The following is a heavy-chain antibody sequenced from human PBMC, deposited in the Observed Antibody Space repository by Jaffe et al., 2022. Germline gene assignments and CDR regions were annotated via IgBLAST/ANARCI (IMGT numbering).Heavy chain of an antibody. Sequence: EVQLVESGGGLVKPGGSLRLSCAASGFTFSSYSMNWVRQAPGKGLEWVSSISSSSSYIYYADSVKGRFTISRDNAKNSLYLQMNSLRAEDTAVYYCAKDDYYGSGTNGDDAFDIWGQGTMVTVSS. J-gene: IGHJ3*02. V-gene: IGHV3-21*04. D-gene: IGHD3-10*01. CDR1: GFTFSSYS. CDR2: ISSSSSYI. CDR3: AKDDYYGSGTNGDDAFDI.